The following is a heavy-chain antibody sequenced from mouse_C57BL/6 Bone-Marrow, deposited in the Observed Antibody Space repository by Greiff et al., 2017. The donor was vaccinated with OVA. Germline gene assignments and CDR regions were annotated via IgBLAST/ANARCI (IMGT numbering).Heavy chain of an antibody. J-gene: IGHJ3*01. CDR1: GFNIKDDY. V-gene: IGHV14-4*01. CDR3: TLQYYYSSPFAY. CDR2: IDPENGDT. D-gene: IGHD2-5*01. Sequence: EVQLQQSGAELVRPGASVKLSCTASGFNIKDDYMHWVKQRPEQGLEWIGWIDPENGDTEYASKFQGKATITADTSSNTAYLQLSSLTSEDTAVYYCTLQYYYSSPFAYWGQGTLVTVSA.